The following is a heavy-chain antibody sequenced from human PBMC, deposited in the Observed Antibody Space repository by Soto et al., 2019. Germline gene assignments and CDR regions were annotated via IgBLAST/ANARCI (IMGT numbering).Heavy chain of an antibody. CDR1: GGSISNGDYY. D-gene: IGHD2-15*01. J-gene: IGHJ3*02. V-gene: IGHV4-30-4*01. CDR3: VRDFCSGGSCFLEPPLDAFES. Sequence: PSETLSLTCTVSGGSISNGDYYWSWIRQPPGKGLEWIGYIYYSGKNYNNPSLKSRVTISVDTSKNQFSLKLSAVTAADTAVYYCVRDFCSGGSCFLEPPLDAFESWGQGTVVTVS. CDR2: IYYSGKN.